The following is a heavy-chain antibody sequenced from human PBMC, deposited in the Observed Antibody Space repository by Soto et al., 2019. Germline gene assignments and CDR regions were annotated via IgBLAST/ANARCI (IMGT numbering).Heavy chain of an antibody. V-gene: IGHV5-51*01. CDR3: ARLNIETTHDSGEDY. CDR2: IYPGDSDT. CDR1: GYSFTSYW. D-gene: IGHD7-27*01. Sequence: GESLKISCKGSGYSFTSYWIGWVRQMPGKGLEWMGIIYPGDSDTRYSPSFQGQVTISADKSISTAYLQWSSLKASDTAMYYCARLNIETTHDSGEDYWGQGTLVTVSS. J-gene: IGHJ4*02.